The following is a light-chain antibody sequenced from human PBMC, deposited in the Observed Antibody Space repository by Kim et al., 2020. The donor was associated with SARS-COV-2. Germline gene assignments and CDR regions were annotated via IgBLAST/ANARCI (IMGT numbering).Light chain of an antibody. V-gene: IGKV3-20*01. J-gene: IGKJ1*01. Sequence: SPGERAPLSCRASQGVTSSSFAWYLQKPGQAPRVLIYGASSRATGIPDRFSGSGSGTDFILTISRLEPEDFAVYYCQQYGSSPMTFGQGTRVDIK. CDR1: QGVTSSS. CDR2: GAS. CDR3: QQYGSSPMT.